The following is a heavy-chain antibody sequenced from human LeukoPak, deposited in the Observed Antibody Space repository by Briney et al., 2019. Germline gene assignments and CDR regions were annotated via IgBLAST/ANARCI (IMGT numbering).Heavy chain of an antibody. CDR2: ISGSDGST. CDR3: AEGGLGYSGSYYVGY. Sequence: GGSLRLSCAASGFTFSSHGMNWVRQAPGKGLEWVSAISGSDGSTYYADSVKGRFAISRDNSKNTLYLQMNSLRAEDTAVYYCAEGGLGYSGSYYVGYWSQGTLVTVAS. D-gene: IGHD1-26*01. V-gene: IGHV3-23*01. J-gene: IGHJ4*02. CDR1: GFTFSSHG.